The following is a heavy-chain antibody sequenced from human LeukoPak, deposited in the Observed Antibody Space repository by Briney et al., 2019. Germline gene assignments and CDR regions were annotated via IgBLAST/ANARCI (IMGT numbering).Heavy chain of an antibody. Sequence: PGGSLRLSCAASGFTFRTYAMHWVRQAPGKGLEWVAVISVDGSNKYYAGSVKGRFTISRDNSKNTLYMQLNSLRPEDTAVYYCATDSRGAAAGRDWFDPWGQGTLVTVSS. D-gene: IGHD6-13*01. J-gene: IGHJ5*02. CDR3: ATDSRGAAAGRDWFDP. CDR2: ISVDGSNK. CDR1: GFTFRTYA. V-gene: IGHV3-30*04.